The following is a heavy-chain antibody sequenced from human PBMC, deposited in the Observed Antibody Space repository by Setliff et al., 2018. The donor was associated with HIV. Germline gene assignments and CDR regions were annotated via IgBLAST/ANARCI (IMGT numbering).Heavy chain of an antibody. D-gene: IGHD3-10*01. CDR2: IYHSGNT. V-gene: IGHV4-38-2*02. CDR3: ARLSGGMVPNY. J-gene: IGHJ4*02. CDR1: GDSISSDYY. Sequence: SETLSLTCTVSGDSISSDYYWGWIRQPPGKGLEWIASIYHSGNTYYNPSLKSRVTISVDPSKNQILLRLSSVTAADTAVYYCARLSGGMVPNYWGQGTLVTVSS.